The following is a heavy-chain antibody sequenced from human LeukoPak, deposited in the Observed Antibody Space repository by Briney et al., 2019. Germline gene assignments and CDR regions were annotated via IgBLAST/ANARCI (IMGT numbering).Heavy chain of an antibody. CDR3: AFSPMTPPMVTY. CDR2: INPNSGGT. J-gene: IGHJ4*02. Sequence: ASVKVSCKASGYTFTGYYMHWVQQAPGQGLEWMGWINPNSGGTNYAQKFQGRVTMTRDTSISTAYMELSRLRSDDTAVYYCAFSPMTPPMVTYWGQGTLVTVSS. D-gene: IGHD5-18*01. V-gene: IGHV1-2*02. CDR1: GYTFTGYY.